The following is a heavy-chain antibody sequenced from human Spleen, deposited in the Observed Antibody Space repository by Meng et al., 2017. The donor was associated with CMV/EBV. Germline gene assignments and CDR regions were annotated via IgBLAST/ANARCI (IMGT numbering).Heavy chain of an antibody. CDR2: IIPIFGTA. D-gene: IGHD6-19*01. CDR1: GGTFSSYA. J-gene: IGHJ4*02. Sequence: SVKVSCKASGGTFSSYAISWVRQAPGQGLEWMGGIIPIFGTANYAQKFRGRVTITTDESTSTAYMELSSLRSEDTAVYYCARGPYSSGWYDYWGQGTLVTVSS. V-gene: IGHV1-69*05. CDR3: ARGPYSSGWYDY.